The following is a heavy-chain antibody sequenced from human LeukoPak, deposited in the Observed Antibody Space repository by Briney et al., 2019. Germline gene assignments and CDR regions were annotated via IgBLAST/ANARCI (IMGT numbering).Heavy chain of an antibody. V-gene: IGHV3-7*01. D-gene: IGHD2-15*01. CDR3: ATHPQRWGYCSGGSCYFDY. CDR1: GFTFSSYW. Sequence: PGGSLRLSCAASGFTFSSYWMSWVRQAPGKGLEWVANIKQDGSEKYYVDSVKGRFTISRDNAKNSLYLQMNNLRAGDTAVYYCATHPQRWGYCSGGSCYFDYWGQGTLVTVSS. CDR2: IKQDGSEK. J-gene: IGHJ4*02.